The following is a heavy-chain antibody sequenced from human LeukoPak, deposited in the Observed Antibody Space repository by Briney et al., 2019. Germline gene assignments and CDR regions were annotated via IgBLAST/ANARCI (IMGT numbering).Heavy chain of an antibody. CDR3: AKVLGGLWPGIDY. D-gene: IGHD2-15*01. J-gene: IGHJ4*02. V-gene: IGHV3-74*01. Sequence: PGGSLRLSCTASGFTLSPHSMHWVRHAPGKGPVWVSRINSDGSSTRYADSVTGRFTISRDNAKNTVYLQMNSLRAEDTAVYYCAKVLGGLWPGIDYWGQGTGSPSPQ. CDR1: GFTLSPHS. CDR2: INSDGSST.